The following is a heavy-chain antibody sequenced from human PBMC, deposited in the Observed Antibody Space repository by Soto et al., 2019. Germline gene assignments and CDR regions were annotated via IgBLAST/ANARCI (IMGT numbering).Heavy chain of an antibody. CDR1: GFSSSDYW. J-gene: IGHJ3*02. V-gene: IGHV3-7*01. CDR2: INGDGSDR. Sequence: PGGSLRLSCIASGFSSSDYWMAWIRQAPGKGLELVAAINGDGSDRGYLESVEGRFTISRDNANNSVFLHLNTLTAEDTAVYFCTRDPSWGAFDIWGQGTMVTVSS. D-gene: IGHD7-27*01. CDR3: TRDPSWGAFDI.